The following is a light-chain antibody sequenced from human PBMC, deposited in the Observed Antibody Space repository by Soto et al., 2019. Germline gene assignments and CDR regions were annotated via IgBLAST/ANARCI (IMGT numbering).Light chain of an antibody. CDR1: SSDVGGYNY. CDR3: SSYTSSSTGV. V-gene: IGLV2-14*01. Sequence: QSVLTQPASVSGSPGQSITISCTGTSSDVGGYNYVSWYQQHPGKAPKLMIYEVSNRPSGVSNRFSGSKSGNTASLTISGLQAEDEADYYCSSYTSSSTGVFGGGTKLTAL. J-gene: IGLJ3*02. CDR2: EVS.